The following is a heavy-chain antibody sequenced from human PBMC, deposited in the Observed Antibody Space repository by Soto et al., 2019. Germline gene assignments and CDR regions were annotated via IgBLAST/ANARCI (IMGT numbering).Heavy chain of an antibody. V-gene: IGHV1-8*01. CDR2: MNPNSGNT. CDR1: GCTFTSYD. Sequence: ASVKGACKASGCTFTSYDSTWGRQATGQGLEWMGWMNPNSGNTGCAQKFQGRVTMTRNTSISTAYMELSSLRSEGTAVYYCAREDYGGRPGYWGQGTLVTVSS. J-gene: IGHJ4*02. CDR3: AREDYGGRPGY. D-gene: IGHD4-17*01.